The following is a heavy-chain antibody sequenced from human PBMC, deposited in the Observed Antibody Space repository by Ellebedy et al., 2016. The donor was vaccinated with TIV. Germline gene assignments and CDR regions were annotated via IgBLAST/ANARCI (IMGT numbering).Heavy chain of an antibody. CDR3: SRGSPVGLHALYI. CDR1: GDSLSTYY. V-gene: IGHV4-59*01. CDR2: IHYSGTT. J-gene: IGHJ3*02. Sequence: MPSETLSLTCHVSGDSLSTYYWNWIRQPPGKGLEWIGYIHYSGTTKYNPSLKSRVTMSVETSKNLFSLNLSSVTAADTAVYFCSRGSPVGLHALYIWGQGTMVTVSS.